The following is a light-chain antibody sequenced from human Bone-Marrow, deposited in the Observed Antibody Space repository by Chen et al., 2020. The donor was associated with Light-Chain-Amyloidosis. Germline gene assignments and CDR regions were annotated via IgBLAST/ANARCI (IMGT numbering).Light chain of an antibody. J-gene: IGKJ4*01. CDR1: QTISSNY. CDR2: GSS. CDR3: QQYGTSPLT. V-gene: IGKV3-20*01. Sequence: EIVLTQSPGTLSLSPGEGANLSCRASQTISSNYLTWYQQKFGQAPRLLIYGSSSMATGIPDRFTGSGSGTDFTLTINRLEPEDFAMYYCQQYGTSPLTVGGGTKVEI.